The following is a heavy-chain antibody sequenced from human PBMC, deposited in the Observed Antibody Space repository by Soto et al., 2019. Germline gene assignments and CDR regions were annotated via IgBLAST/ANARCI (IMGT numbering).Heavy chain of an antibody. D-gene: IGHD2-21*01. CDR2: IWYDGSNK. J-gene: IGHJ5*02. Sequence: QVQLVESGGGVVQPGRSLRLSCAASGFTFSSYGMHWVRQAPGKGLEWVAVIWYDGSNKYYADSVKGRFTISRDNSKNKLYLQMNSVRAEDTAVYYCARGADGRVVRTDNWFDPWGQGTLVTVSS. V-gene: IGHV3-33*01. CDR3: ARGADGRVVRTDNWFDP. CDR1: GFTFSSYG.